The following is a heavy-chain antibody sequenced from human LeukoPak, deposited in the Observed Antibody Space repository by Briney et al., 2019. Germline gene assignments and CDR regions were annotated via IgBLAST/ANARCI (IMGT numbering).Heavy chain of an antibody. CDR1: GFTFSTHW. Sequence: PGGSLRLSCAASGFTFSTHWRHWVRQAQGKGRVWVSRIKGDGSGATYADSVKGRFTISRDNGKNTLYLQMNSLRAEDTAFYHWSRGPGGSGYYPGAFWGQGTLVTVSS. V-gene: IGHV3-74*01. CDR3: SRGPGGSGYYPGAF. CDR2: IKGDGSGA. J-gene: IGHJ4*02. D-gene: IGHD3-3*01.